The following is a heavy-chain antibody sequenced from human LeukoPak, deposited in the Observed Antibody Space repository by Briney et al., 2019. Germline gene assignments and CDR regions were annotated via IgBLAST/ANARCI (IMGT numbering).Heavy chain of an antibody. CDR3: ARKVLGEWLLGEAFDI. CDR2: IIPILGIA. V-gene: IGHV1-69*02. D-gene: IGHD3-3*01. CDR1: GGTFISYT. J-gene: IGHJ3*02. Sequence: SVKVSCKASGGTFISYTISWVRQAPGQGLERMGRIIPILGIANYAQKFQGRVTITADKSTSTAYMELSSLRSEDTAVYYCARKVLGEWLLGEAFDIWGQGTMVTVSS.